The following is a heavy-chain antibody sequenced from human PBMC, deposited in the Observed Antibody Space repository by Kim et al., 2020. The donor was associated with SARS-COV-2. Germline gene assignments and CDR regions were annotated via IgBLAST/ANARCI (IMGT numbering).Heavy chain of an antibody. D-gene: IGHD2-15*01. Sequence: SETLSLTCTVSGGSISRGNYYWSWIRQHPGKGLEWIGYIYYSGSTYYNPSLKSRVSISLDTSQNQFSLKLTSVTAADTAVYYCARVSVVATSIFDFWGRGPLVTVSS. J-gene: IGHJ4*02. CDR1: GGSISRGNYY. CDR2: IYYSGST. V-gene: IGHV4-31*03. CDR3: ARVSVVATSIFDF.